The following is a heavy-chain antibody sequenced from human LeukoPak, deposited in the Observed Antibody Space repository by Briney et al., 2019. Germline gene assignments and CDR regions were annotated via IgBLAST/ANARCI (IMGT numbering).Heavy chain of an antibody. D-gene: IGHD6-13*01. J-gene: IGHJ2*01. CDR1: GGSISSYY. CDR2: ISYIGST. V-gene: IGHV4-59*01. CDR3: ARLPYSSSWSNYWYFDL. Sequence: SETLSLTCTFSGGSISSYYWSWLRQPPGRGLEWIGYISYIGSTNYNPSLESRVTTLGVTSKNHFSMKLSSVTAADTAVYYCARLPYSSSWSNYWYFDLWGRGTRVTVSS.